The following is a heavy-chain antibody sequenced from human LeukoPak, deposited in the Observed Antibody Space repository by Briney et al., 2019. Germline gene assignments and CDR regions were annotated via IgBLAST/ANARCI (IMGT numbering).Heavy chain of an antibody. CDR1: GGSISSSSYY. J-gene: IGHJ4*02. CDR3: ARSTMVRGGPDY. D-gene: IGHD3-10*01. Sequence: PSETLSLTCTVSGGSISSSSYYWGWIRQPPGKGLEWIGSIYYSGSTYYNPSLKSRVTISVDKSKNQFSLKLSSVTAADTAVYYCARSTMVRGGPDYWGQGTLVTVSS. CDR2: IYYSGST. V-gene: IGHV4-39*07.